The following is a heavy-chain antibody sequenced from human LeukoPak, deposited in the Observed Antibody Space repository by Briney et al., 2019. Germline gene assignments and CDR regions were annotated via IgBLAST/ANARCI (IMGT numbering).Heavy chain of an antibody. Sequence: SETLSLTCAVYGGSFSGYYWSWIRQPPGKGLEWIGEINHSGSTNYNPSLKSRVTISVDTSKNQFSLKLSSVTAADTAVYYCARAYLRYYYYYYYGMDVWGQGTTVTVSS. V-gene: IGHV4-34*01. CDR2: INHSGST. D-gene: IGHD3-10*01. CDR1: GGSFSGYY. J-gene: IGHJ6*02. CDR3: ARAYLRYYYYYYYGMDV.